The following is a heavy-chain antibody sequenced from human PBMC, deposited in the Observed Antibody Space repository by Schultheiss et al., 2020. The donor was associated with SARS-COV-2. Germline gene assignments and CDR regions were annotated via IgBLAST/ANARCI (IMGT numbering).Heavy chain of an antibody. CDR3: AVTPGYGAYGYFDY. CDR2: IASSDSYT. J-gene: IGHJ4*02. D-gene: IGHD4-17*01. Sequence: GGSLRLSCKGSGYSSSKYWITWVRQMPGKGLEWMGRIASSDSYTAYSPSFEGHVTISLDKSISTAYLQWSSLKASDTAMYYCAVTPGYGAYGYFDYWGQGTLVTVSS. V-gene: IGHV5-10-1*01. CDR1: GYSSSKYW.